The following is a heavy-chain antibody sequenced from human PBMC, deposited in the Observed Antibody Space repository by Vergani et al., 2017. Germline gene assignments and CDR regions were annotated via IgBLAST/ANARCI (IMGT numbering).Heavy chain of an antibody. D-gene: IGHD3-10*01. Sequence: VQLVESGGGVVQPGRSLRLSCAASGFTFSSYWMHWVRQAPGKGLVWVSRINSDGSSTSYADSVKGRFTISRDNAKNTLYLQMNSLRAADTAVYYCARDERIAIVRGVITSGGYYGMDVWGQGTTVTVSS. CDR1: GFTFSSYW. CDR2: INSDGSST. J-gene: IGHJ6*02. CDR3: ARDERIAIVRGVITSGGYYGMDV. V-gene: IGHV3-74*01.